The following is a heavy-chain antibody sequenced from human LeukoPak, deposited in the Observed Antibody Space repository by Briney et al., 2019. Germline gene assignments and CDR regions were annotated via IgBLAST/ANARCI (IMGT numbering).Heavy chain of an antibody. V-gene: IGHV4-61*01. CDR3: ARDRRPTNYYYGMDV. CDR1: GGSVSRGSYY. CDR2: IYYSGST. D-gene: IGHD1-1*01. Sequence: SETLSLTCTVSGGSVSRGSYYWSWIRQPPGKGLEWIGYIYYSGSTNYNPSLKSRVTISVDTSKNQFSLKLSSVTAADTAVYYCARDRRPTNYYYGMDVWGQGTTVTVSS. J-gene: IGHJ6*02.